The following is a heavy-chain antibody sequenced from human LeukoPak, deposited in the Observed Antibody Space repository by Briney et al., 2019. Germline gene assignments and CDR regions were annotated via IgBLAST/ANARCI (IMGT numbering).Heavy chain of an antibody. J-gene: IGHJ4*02. D-gene: IGHD3-10*01. CDR3: ASRFGYPTRRDY. V-gene: IGHV4-34*01. CDR2: INHSGST. CDR1: GGSFSGYY. Sequence: PSETLSLTCAVYGGSFSGYYWSWIRQPPGKGLEWIGEINHSGSTNYNPSLKGRVTISVDTSKNQFSLKLSCVTAADTAGYYCASRFGYPTRRDYWGQGTLVTVSS.